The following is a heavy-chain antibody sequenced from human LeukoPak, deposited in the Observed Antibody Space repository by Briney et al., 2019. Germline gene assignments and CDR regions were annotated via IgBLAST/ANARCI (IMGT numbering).Heavy chain of an antibody. J-gene: IGHJ4*02. CDR1: GGTFSSYA. CDR2: IIPIFGTA. V-gene: IGHV1-69*06. D-gene: IGHD5-18*01. Sequence: ASVKVSCKASGGTFSSYAISWVRQAPGQGLEWMGGIIPIFGTANYAQKFQGRVTITADKSTSTAYMELSRLRSEDTAVYYCAGTSQRGYSYGFDYWGQGTLVTVSS. CDR3: AGTSQRGYSYGFDY.